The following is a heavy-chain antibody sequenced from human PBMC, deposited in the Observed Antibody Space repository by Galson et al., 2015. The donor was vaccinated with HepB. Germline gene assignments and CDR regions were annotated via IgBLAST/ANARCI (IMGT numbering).Heavy chain of an antibody. V-gene: IGHV3-30*18. CDR1: GFTFSNFG. D-gene: IGHD6-13*01. CDR2: ISYDGSNK. Sequence: SLRLSCAASGFTFSNFGMHWVRQAPGKGLEWVAVISYDGSNKYYADSVKGRFTISRDNSKNTLYLQMNSLRAEDTAVYYCAKGGVEQQLVSGGEDYYFDYWGQGTLVTVSS. J-gene: IGHJ4*02. CDR3: AKGGVEQQLVSGGEDYYFDY.